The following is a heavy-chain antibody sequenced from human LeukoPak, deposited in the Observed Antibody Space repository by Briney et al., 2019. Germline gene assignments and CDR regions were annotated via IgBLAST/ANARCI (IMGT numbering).Heavy chain of an antibody. CDR3: ASSRIDYGDYDLDP. V-gene: IGHV3-33*01. CDR2: IWYDGSNK. Sequence: GRSLRLSCAASGFTFSSYGMHWVRQAPGKGLEWVAVIWYDGSNKYYADSVKGRFTISRDNSKNTLYLQMNGLRAEDTAVYYCASSRIDYGDYDLDPWGQGTLVTVSS. CDR1: GFTFSSYG. D-gene: IGHD4-17*01. J-gene: IGHJ5*02.